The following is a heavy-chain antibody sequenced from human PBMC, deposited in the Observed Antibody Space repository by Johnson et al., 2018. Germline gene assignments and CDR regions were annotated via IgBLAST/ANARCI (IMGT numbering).Heavy chain of an antibody. V-gene: IGHV3-33*01. Sequence: VQLVESGGGVVQPGRSLRLSCAASGFTFSSYGMHWVRQAPGKGLEWVAVIYLDGGNTYSADSVKGRFTISRDNSKNTLYVQMNSLTAEDTAVYYCARDPNVLRFNYYDMDVWGQGTTVTVSS. J-gene: IGHJ6*02. CDR2: IYLDGGNT. CDR1: GFTFSSYG. D-gene: IGHD3-3*01. CDR3: ARDPNVLRFNYYDMDV.